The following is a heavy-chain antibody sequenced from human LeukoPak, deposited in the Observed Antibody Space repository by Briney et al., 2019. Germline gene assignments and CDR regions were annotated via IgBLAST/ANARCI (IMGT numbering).Heavy chain of an antibody. V-gene: IGHV1-2*02. J-gene: IGHJ3*02. CDR1: GYTFTGYY. D-gene: IGHD2-2*02. CDR2: INPNSGGT. CDR3: ASDWGLSQLEYCSNTNCYMGAFDI. Sequence: ASVKVSCKASGYTFTGYYMHWVRQAPGQGLEWMGWINPNSGGTNYAQKFQGRVTMTRDTSISTAYMELSRLRSDDTAVYYCASDWGLSQLEYCSNTNCYMGAFDIWGHGTMVTVSS.